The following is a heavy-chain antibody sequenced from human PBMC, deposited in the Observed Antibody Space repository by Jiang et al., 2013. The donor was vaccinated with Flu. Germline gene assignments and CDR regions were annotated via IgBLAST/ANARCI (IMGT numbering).Heavy chain of an antibody. J-gene: IGHJ4*02. D-gene: IGHD5-12*01. CDR3: ARAISLGTIYYFDY. V-gene: IGHV1-8*01. Sequence: GLEWMGWMNPNSGNTGYAQKFQGRVTMTRNTSISTAYMELSSLRSEDTAVYYCARAISLGTIYYFDYWGQGTLVTVSS. CDR2: MNPNSGNT.